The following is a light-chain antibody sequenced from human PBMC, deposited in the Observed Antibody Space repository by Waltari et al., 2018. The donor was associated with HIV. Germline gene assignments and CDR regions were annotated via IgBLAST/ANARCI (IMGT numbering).Light chain of an antibody. CDR3: AAWDDSLSGQV. J-gene: IGLJ3*02. CDR1: SSNIGSNY. Sequence: QSVLTQSPSASGTPGQRVTISCSGSSSNIGSNYVYWYQQLPGTAPKLLIYRNTQRPAGGPCRCSGSKSGASASVAICGLRSEAEGDYYCAAWDDSLSGQVFGGGTKLTVL. CDR2: RNT. V-gene: IGLV1-47*01.